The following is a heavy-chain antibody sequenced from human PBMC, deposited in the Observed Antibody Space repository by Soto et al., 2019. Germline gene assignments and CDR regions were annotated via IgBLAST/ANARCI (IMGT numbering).Heavy chain of an antibody. D-gene: IGHD3-3*01. V-gene: IGHV4-31*03. CDR1: GGSISSGGYY. J-gene: IGHJ6*02. CDR2: IYYSGST. Sequence: TLSLTCTVSGGSISSGGYYWSWIRQHPGKVLEWIGYIYYSGSTYYNPSLKSRVTISVDTSKNQFSLKLSSVTAADTAVYYCERERGITIFGVDTGGMDVWGQGTTVTVSS. CDR3: ERERGITIFGVDTGGMDV.